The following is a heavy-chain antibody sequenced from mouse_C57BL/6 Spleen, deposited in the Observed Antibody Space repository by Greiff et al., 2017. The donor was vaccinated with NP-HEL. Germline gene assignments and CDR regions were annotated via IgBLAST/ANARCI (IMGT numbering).Heavy chain of an antibody. CDR1: GYAFTNYL. J-gene: IGHJ4*01. D-gene: IGHD1-1*01. CDR3: ARDGSSPYAMDY. Sequence: QVQLQQSGAELVRPGTSVKVSCKASGYAFTNYLIEWVKQRPGQGLEWIGVINPGSGGTNYNEKFKGKATLTADKSSRTAYMQLSSLTSEDSAVYFCARDGSSPYAMDYWGQGTSVTVSS. V-gene: IGHV1-54*01. CDR2: INPGSGGT.